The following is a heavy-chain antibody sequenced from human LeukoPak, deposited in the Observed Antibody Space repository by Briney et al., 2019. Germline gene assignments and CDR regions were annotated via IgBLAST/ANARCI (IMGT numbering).Heavy chain of an antibody. J-gene: IGHJ6*03. V-gene: IGHV1-2*02. CDR2: INPNSGGT. D-gene: IGHD3-10*01. CDR3: ARTEVPNYNYYMDV. Sequence: AVKVSCKASGYTFTGYYMHWVRQAPGQGLEWMGWINPNSGGTNYAHKFQGRVTMIRDTSISTAYMELGRLRSGDTAVYYCARTEVPNYNYYMDVGGKGTTVSVFS. CDR1: GYTFTGYY.